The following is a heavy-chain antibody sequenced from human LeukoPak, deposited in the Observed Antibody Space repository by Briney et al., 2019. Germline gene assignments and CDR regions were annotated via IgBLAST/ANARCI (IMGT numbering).Heavy chain of an antibody. CDR1: GGTFSSYA. D-gene: IGHD1-14*01. V-gene: IGHV1-69*05. Sequence: SVKVSCKASGGTFSSYAISWVRQAPGQGLEWMGGIIPIFGTANYAQKFQGRATITTDESTSTAYMELSSLRSEDTAVYYCARQSWGPITIENWFDPWGQGTLVTVSS. J-gene: IGHJ5*02. CDR2: IIPIFGTA. CDR3: ARQSWGPITIENWFDP.